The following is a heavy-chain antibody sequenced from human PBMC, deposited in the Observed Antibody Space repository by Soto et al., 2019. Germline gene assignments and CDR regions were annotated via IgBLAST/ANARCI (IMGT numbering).Heavy chain of an antibody. J-gene: IGHJ2*01. D-gene: IGHD6-19*01. V-gene: IGHV1-3*01. CDR3: ARSGYSSGWYHWYFDL. Sequence: ASVKVSCKASGYTFTNSAIHWVRQAPGQRPEWMGWINGGKGNTKYSQKFQGRVTITRDTSASTAYMELSSLRSEDTAVFYCARSGYSSGWYHWYFDLWGRGTLVTVSS. CDR2: INGGKGNT. CDR1: GYTFTNSA.